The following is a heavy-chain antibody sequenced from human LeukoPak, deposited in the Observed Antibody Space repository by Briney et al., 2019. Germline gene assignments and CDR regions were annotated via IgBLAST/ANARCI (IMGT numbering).Heavy chain of an antibody. CDR2: INHSGST. J-gene: IGHJ3*02. V-gene: IGHV4-34*01. Sequence: SETLSLTCAVYGGSFSGYYWSWIRQPPGKGLEWIGGINHSGSTNYNPSLKSRVTISVDTSKNQFSLKLSSVTAADTAVYYCARGRGPKGARKAVRDAFDIWGQGTMVTVSS. CDR1: GGSFSGYY. D-gene: IGHD1-26*01. CDR3: ARGRGPKGARKAVRDAFDI.